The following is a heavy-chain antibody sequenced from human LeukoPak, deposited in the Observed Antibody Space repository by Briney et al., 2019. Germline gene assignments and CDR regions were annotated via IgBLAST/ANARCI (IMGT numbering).Heavy chain of an antibody. CDR2: MNPNSGNT. CDR3: ARGRGWLQLGDAFDI. CDR1: GYTFTSYD. V-gene: IGHV1-8*01. J-gene: IGHJ3*02. Sequence: ASVRVSCKASGYTFTSYDINWVRQATGQGLEWMGWMNPNSGNTGYAQKFQGRVTMTRNTSISTAYMELSSLRSEDTAVYYCARGRGWLQLGDAFDIWGQGTMVTVSS. D-gene: IGHD5-24*01.